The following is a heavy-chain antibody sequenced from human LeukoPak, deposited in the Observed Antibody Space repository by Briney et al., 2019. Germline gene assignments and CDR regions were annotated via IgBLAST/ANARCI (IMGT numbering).Heavy chain of an antibody. D-gene: IGHD3-22*01. V-gene: IGHV3-53*01. J-gene: IGHJ3*02. CDR2: IYSGGST. Sequence: GGSLRLSCAASGFTVSNNYMSWVRQAPGKGLEWVSVIYSGGSTYYAESVKGRFTISRDNSKNTLYLQMNSLRAEDTAVYYCARDSRQDYYDSSGYLWFAFGIWGQGTMVTVSS. CDR3: ARDSRQDYYDSSGYLWFAFGI. CDR1: GFTVSNNY.